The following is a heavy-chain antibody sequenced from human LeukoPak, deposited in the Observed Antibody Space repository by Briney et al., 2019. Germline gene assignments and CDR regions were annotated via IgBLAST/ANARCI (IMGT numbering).Heavy chain of an antibody. D-gene: IGHD6-13*01. V-gene: IGHV3-21*01. CDR2: ISSSSSYI. J-gene: IGHJ2*01. Sequence: PGGSLRLSCAASGFTFSSYAMSWVRQAPGKGLEWVSSISSSSSYIYYADSVKGRFTISRDNAKNSLYLQMNSLRAEDTAVYYCARAARPYSSSLTVHWYFDLWGRGTLVTVSS. CDR3: ARAARPYSSSLTVHWYFDL. CDR1: GFTFSSYA.